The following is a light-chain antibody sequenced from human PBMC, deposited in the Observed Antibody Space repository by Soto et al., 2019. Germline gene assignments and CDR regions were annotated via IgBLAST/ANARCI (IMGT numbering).Light chain of an antibody. Sequence: QSVLTQPASVSGSPGQSITISCTGTRTDVGGYNFVSWYQQHPGKAPKLIIYEVSNRPSGVSNRFSGSKSGNTASLTISGLQAEDEADYYCSSYTSSSTRVFGTGTKVTVL. CDR3: SSYTSSSTRV. CDR1: RTDVGGYNF. V-gene: IGLV2-14*01. CDR2: EVS. J-gene: IGLJ1*01.